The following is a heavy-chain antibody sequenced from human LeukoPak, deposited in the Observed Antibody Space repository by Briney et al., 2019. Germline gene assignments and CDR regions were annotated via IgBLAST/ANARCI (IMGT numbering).Heavy chain of an antibody. J-gene: IGHJ6*03. Sequence: GLSVKVSCKASVYTFTSYDINWVRQATGQGLEWMGWMNPNSGNTGYAQKFQGRVTIIRNTSISTAYMELSSLRSEDTAVYYCARMKDYYYMDVWGKGTTVTVSS. CDR3: ARMKDYYYMDV. CDR1: VYTFTSYD. V-gene: IGHV1-8*03. CDR2: MNPNSGNT.